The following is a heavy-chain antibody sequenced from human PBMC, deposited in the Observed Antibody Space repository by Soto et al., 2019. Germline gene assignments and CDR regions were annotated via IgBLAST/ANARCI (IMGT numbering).Heavy chain of an antibody. CDR2: IYYNGTT. Sequence: DTRSLTCTGSDGPISNYYWTWTRQPPGKGLQWIGYIYYNGTTKDNPSLKSRVSISVDTSKSKFSLQLSSVTAAYAGVYYCANLPWADYGGVFDPWGQGTLVTVSS. J-gene: IGHJ5*02. V-gene: IGHV4-59*01. CDR3: ANLPWADYGGVFDP. D-gene: IGHD4-17*01. CDR1: DGPISNYY.